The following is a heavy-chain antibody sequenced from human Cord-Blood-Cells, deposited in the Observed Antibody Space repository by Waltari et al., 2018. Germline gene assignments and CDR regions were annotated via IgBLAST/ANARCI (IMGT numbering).Heavy chain of an antibody. Sequence: QVQLQQWGAGLLKPSETLSLTCAVYGGSFSGYYWSWIRQPPGKGLEWIGEIKQRDRTSTHASLKGRVTIAVDTSKNQLYLKLSSVTAADTAVYYCARYLDDSIAAAGTSAFDIWGQGTMVTVSS. V-gene: IGHV4-34*01. CDR3: ARYLDDSIAAAGTSAFDI. J-gene: IGHJ3*02. CDR2: IKQRDRT. D-gene: IGHD6-13*01. CDR1: GGSFSGYY.